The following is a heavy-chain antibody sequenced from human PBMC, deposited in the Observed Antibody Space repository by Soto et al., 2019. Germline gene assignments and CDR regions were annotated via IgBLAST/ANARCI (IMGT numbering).Heavy chain of an antibody. CDR2: ISGSGGST. V-gene: IGHV3-23*01. D-gene: IGHD5-18*01. CDR1: GFTFSSYA. Sequence: GGSLRLSCAASGFTFSSYAMSWVRQAPGKGLEWVSAISGSGGSTYYADSVKGRFTISRDNSKNTLYLQMNSLRAEDTAVYYCANPHQGYIVSFDYWGQGTLVTVSS. J-gene: IGHJ4*02. CDR3: ANPHQGYIVSFDY.